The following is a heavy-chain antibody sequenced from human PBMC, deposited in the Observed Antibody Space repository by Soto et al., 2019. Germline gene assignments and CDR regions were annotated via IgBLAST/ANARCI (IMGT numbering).Heavy chain of an antibody. V-gene: IGHV1-18*04. CDR2: ISAYNGNT. Sequence: ASVKVSCKASGYTFTSYGISWVRQAPGQGLEWMGWISAYNGNTNYAQKLQGRVTMTTDTSTSTAYMELRSLRSDDTAVYYCARVHYDFWSGYFGNYYYYGMDVWGQGTTVTVSS. CDR1: GYTFTSYG. CDR3: ARVHYDFWSGYFGNYYYYGMDV. D-gene: IGHD3-3*01. J-gene: IGHJ6*02.